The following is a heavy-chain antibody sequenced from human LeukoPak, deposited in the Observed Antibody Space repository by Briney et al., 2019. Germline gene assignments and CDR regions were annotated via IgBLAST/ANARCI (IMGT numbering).Heavy chain of an antibody. CDR1: GFTFSSYA. CDR2: ISSNGGST. D-gene: IGHD6-13*01. V-gene: IGHV3-64*01. CDR3: ARDSFIAAAGTGLDP. J-gene: IGHJ5*02. Sequence: GGSLRLSCAASGFTFSSYAMHWVRQAPGKGLEYVSAISSNGGSTYYANSVKGRFTISRDNSKNTLYLQMGSLRAEDMAVYYCARDSFIAAAGTGLDPWGQGTLVTVSS.